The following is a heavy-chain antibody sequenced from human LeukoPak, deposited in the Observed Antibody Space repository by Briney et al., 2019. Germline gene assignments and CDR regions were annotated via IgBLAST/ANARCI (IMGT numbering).Heavy chain of an antibody. CDR1: GFTFNSYA. J-gene: IGHJ4*02. CDR3: VRGNSFDY. Sequence: GSLRLSCAASGFTFNSYAMNWVRQAPGKGLQWVSFISSSTSTFYYVDSVKGRFTISRDNAKNSLYLQMNSLRDEDTAVYYSVRGNSFDYWGQGTLVSVSS. CDR2: ISSSTSTF. V-gene: IGHV3-48*02.